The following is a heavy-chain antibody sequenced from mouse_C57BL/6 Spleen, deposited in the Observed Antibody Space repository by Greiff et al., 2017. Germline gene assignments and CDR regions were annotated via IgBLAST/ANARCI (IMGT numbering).Heavy chain of an antibody. J-gene: IGHJ3*01. Sequence: EVQVVESGPELVKPGASVKIPCKASGYTFTDYNMDWVKQSHGKSLEWIGDINPNNGGTIYNQKFKGKATLTVDKSSSTAYMELRSPTSEDTAVYYCARQGDDSAWFAYWGQGTLVTVSA. D-gene: IGHD2-4*01. CDR1: GYTFTDYN. CDR3: ARQGDDSAWFAY. CDR2: INPNNGGT. V-gene: IGHV1-18*01.